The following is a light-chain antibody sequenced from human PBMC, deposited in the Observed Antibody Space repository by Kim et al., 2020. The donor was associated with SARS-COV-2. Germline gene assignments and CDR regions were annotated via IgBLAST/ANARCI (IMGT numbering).Light chain of an antibody. Sequence: DIQMTQSPSFLSASVGDRVTISCRASQDFRSWLSWYQQRPGQAPRLLIYAAYNLQTGVPSRFSGSGSGTDFTLTISSLQPEDFATYYCQQTNNYPYTFGQGTKLEI. CDR2: AAY. V-gene: IGKV1-12*01. CDR3: QQTNNYPYT. CDR1: QDFRSW. J-gene: IGKJ2*01.